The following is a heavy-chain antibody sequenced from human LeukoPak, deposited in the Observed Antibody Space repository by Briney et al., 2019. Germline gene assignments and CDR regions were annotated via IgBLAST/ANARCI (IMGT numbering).Heavy chain of an antibody. V-gene: IGHV3-7*01. CDR1: GFPFDRYW. Sequence: GGSLRLSCAASGFPFDRYWMSWVRLAPGKGLEWVANIKHDGSEKTFVDSVKGRFTISRDNAENSLYLQMNSLRAEDTAVYYCARQPTYEAYFDFWGQGTLVTVSS. CDR2: IKHDGSEK. D-gene: IGHD3-16*01. CDR3: ARQPTYEAYFDF. J-gene: IGHJ4*02.